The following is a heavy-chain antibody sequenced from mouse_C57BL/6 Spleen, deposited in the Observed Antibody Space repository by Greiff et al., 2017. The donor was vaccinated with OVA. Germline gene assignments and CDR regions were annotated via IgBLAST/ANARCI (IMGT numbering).Heavy chain of an antibody. CDR3: ARKNYDYDGDPYYYAMDY. CDR2: IWSGGST. Sequence: VQGVESGPGLVQPSQSLSITCTVSGFSLTSYGVHWVRQSPGKGLEWLGVIWSGGSTDYNAAFISRLSISKDNSKSQVFFKMNSLQADDTAIYYCARKNYDYDGDPYYYAMDYWGQGTSVTVSS. CDR1: GFSLTSYG. J-gene: IGHJ4*01. D-gene: IGHD2-4*01. V-gene: IGHV2-2*01.